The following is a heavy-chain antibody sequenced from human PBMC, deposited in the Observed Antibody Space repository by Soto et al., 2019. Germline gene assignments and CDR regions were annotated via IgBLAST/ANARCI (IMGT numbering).Heavy chain of an antibody. CDR1: GFTFSSYG. J-gene: IGHJ4*02. CDR2: IWYDGSNK. V-gene: IGHV3-33*01. Sequence: QVQLVESGGGVVQPGRSLRLSCAASGFTFSSYGMHWVRQAPGKGLEWVAVIWYDGSNKYYADSVKGRFTISRDNSKNTLYLQMNSQRAEDTAVYYCARGRGIAARPGFDYWGQGTLVTVSS. CDR3: ARGRGIAARPGFDY. D-gene: IGHD6-6*01.